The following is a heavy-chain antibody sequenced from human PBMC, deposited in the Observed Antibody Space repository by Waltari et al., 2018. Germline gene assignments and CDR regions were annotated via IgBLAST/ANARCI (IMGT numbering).Heavy chain of an antibody. V-gene: IGHV4-39*01. CDR2: MYHSGNT. CDR3: ASTRDGSGTYAFDI. D-gene: IGHD6-19*01. Sequence: QLQLQESGPGLVRPSETLSLTCTVSGGSLSSSTPYWGWVRQPPGKGLQWIGFMYHSGNTYYTPSLKGRVTISGDTSKNQFSLKLTSVTAPDTAVYYCASTRDGSGTYAFDIWGQGTMVTVSS. J-gene: IGHJ3*02. CDR1: GGSLSSSTPY.